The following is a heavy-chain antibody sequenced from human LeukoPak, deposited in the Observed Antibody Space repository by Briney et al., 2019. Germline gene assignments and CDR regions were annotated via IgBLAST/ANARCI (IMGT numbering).Heavy chain of an antibody. CDR3: ARAYSSGWYDY. Sequence: ESLKISCKGSGYSFTSYYIGWVRQMPGKGLEWMGIIYPGDSDTTYSPSFQGQFTISADKSISTAYLQCSSLKASDTAIYYCARAYSSGWYDYWGQGTLVTVSS. D-gene: IGHD6-19*01. J-gene: IGHJ4*02. V-gene: IGHV5-51*01. CDR2: IYPGDSDT. CDR1: GYSFTSYY.